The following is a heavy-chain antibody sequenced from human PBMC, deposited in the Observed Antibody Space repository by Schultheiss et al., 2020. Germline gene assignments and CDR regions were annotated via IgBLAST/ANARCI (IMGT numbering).Heavy chain of an antibody. CDR3: ARHYCGGDCYSGGHFDY. V-gene: IGHV3-66*04. D-gene: IGHD2-21*02. Sequence: GGSLRLSCAASGFTVSSNYMSWVRQAPGKGLEWVSVIYSGGSTYYADSVKGRFTISRDNSKNTLYLQMNSLRAEDTAVYYCARHYCGGDCYSGGHFDYWGQGTLVTVS. CDR1: GFTVSSNY. CDR2: IYSGGST. J-gene: IGHJ4*02.